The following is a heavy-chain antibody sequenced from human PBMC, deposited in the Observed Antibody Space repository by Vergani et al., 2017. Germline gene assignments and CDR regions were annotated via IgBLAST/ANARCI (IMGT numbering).Heavy chain of an antibody. J-gene: IGHJ6*03. D-gene: IGHD5-24*01. CDR3: ARGRPNYYYMDV. V-gene: IGHV1-2*02. CDR2: INPNIGGT. Sequence: QVQLVQSGAEVKKPGASVKVSCKASGYTFTGYYMHWVRQAPGQGLEWMGWINPNIGGTNYAQKFQGRVTMTRDTSISTAYMELSRLRSDDTAVYYCARGRPNYYYMDVWGKGTTVTVSS. CDR1: GYTFTGYY.